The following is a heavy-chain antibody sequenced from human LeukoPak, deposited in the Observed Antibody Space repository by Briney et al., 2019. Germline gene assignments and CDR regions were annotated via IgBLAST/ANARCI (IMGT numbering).Heavy chain of an antibody. CDR2: INHSGST. V-gene: IGHV4-34*01. D-gene: IGHD2-2*01. Sequence: PSETLSLTCAVYGGSFSGYYWSWIRQPPGKGLEWIGEINHSGSTNYNPSLKSRVTISVDTSKNQFSLKLSSVTAADTAVYYCARGSWGCSSTSCYGWFDPWGQGTLVNVSS. CDR3: ARGSWGCSSTSCYGWFDP. CDR1: GGSFSGYY. J-gene: IGHJ5*02.